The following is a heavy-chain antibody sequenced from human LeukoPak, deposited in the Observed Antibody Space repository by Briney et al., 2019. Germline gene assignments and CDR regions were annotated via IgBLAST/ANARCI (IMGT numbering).Heavy chain of an antibody. V-gene: IGHV1-69*04. J-gene: IGHJ6*02. D-gene: IGHD5-18*01. CDR1: GGTFSSYA. CDR2: IIPILGIA. Sequence: SVKVSCKASGGTFSSYAISWVRQAPGQGLEWMGRIIPILGIANYAQKFQGRVTITADKSTSTAYMELSSLRSEDTAVYYCAREGYSYGEYYYYYGMDVWGQGTTVTVSS. CDR3: AREGYSYGEYYYYYGMDV.